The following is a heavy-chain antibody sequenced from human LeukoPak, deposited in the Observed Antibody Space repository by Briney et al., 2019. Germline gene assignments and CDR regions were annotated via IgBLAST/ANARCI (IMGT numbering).Heavy chain of an antibody. V-gene: IGHV1-2*06. Sequence: GASVKVSCKASGYTFTGYYMHWVRQAPGQGLEWMGRINPNSGGTNYAQKFQGRVTMTRDTSISTAYMELSRLRSDDTAVYYCARDFVDTAMAGLVGYMDVWGKGTTVTVSS. CDR3: ARDFVDTAMAGLVGYMDV. CDR2: INPNSGGT. CDR1: GYTFTGYY. D-gene: IGHD5-18*01. J-gene: IGHJ6*03.